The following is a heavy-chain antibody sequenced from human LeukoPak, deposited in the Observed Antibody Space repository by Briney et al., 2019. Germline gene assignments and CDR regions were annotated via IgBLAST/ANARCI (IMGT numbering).Heavy chain of an antibody. CDR1: GGSISSYY. V-gene: IGHV4-59*01. CDR2: IHYSGST. J-gene: IGHJ4*02. CDR3: ARVNYYGSGSYHGGLDY. D-gene: IGHD3-10*01. Sequence: SETLSLTCTVSGGSISSYYWSWIRQPPGKGLEWIGYIHYSGSTNYNPSLKSRVTISVDTSKNQFSLKLSSVTAADTAVYYCARVNYYGSGSYHGGLDYWGQGTLVTVSS.